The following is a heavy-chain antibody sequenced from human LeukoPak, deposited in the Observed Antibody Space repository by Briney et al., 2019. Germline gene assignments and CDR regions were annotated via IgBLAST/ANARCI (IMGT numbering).Heavy chain of an antibody. J-gene: IGHJ4*02. CDR3: TRTRDYFATTRYFDY. Sequence: ASVKVSRKASGYRFSSYYMTWVRQAPGQGREWMGWIRGYNAKTNYAQKSQGRVTITTDTATRTAYLALRSLSSDDTAVYYCTRTRDYFATTRYFDYWGQGTLVTVSS. D-gene: IGHD1-26*01. V-gene: IGHV1-18*01. CDR1: GYRFSSYY. CDR2: IRGYNAKT.